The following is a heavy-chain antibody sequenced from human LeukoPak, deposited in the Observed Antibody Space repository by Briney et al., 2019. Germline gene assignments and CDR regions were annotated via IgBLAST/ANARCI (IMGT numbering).Heavy chain of an antibody. D-gene: IGHD3-22*01. CDR3: ARGSTYYYDTFFDY. CDR1: GFTFSSYS. J-gene: IGHJ4*02. Sequence: GGSLRLSCAASGFTFSSYSMNWVRQAPGKGLEWVSSISSSGTYIYSTDSVKGRFTISRDNAKNSLYLQMNSLRAEDTALYYCARGSTYYYDTFFDYWGQGTLVTVSS. V-gene: IGHV3-21*04. CDR2: ISSSGTYI.